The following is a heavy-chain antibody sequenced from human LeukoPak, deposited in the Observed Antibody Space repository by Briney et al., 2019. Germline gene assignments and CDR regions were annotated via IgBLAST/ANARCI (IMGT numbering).Heavy chain of an antibody. CDR3: ASFKAHSFDY. CDR1: GYTFTSYA. V-gene: IGHV7-4-1*02. Sequence: ASVKVSCKTSGYTFTSYAMNWVRQAPGQGLEFMGWINTGTGNPTYAQGFTGRFVFSLDTSVSTAYLQISTLKPEDTAVYYCASFKAHSFDYWGQGTLVTVSS. CDR2: INTGTGNP. J-gene: IGHJ4*02.